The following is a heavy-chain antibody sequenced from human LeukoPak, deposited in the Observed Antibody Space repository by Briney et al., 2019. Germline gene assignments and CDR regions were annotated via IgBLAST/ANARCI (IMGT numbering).Heavy chain of an antibody. CDR3: TRDSGCLDV. CDR2: IKQDGSEK. J-gene: IGHJ6*02. Sequence: GGSLRLSCAASGVTFSRYAMSWVRQAPGKGLEWVANIKQDGSEKYYVDSVKGRFTISRDNAKNSLYLQMNSLRAEDTAVYYCTRDSGCLDVWGQGTTVTVSS. CDR1: GVTFSRYA. V-gene: IGHV3-7*01. D-gene: IGHD6-25*01.